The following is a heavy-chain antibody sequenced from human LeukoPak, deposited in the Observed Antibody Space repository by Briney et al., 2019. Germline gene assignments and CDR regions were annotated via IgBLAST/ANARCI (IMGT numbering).Heavy chain of an antibody. J-gene: IGHJ6*02. CDR1: GFTFSSYE. CDR3: ASQLHYGMDV. V-gene: IGHV3-48*02. CDR2: ISGSSNII. D-gene: IGHD4-23*01. Sequence: TGGSLRLSCAASGFTFSSYEMNWVRQAPGKGLEWVSYISGSSNIIYYADSVKGRFTISRDNAKNSLYLQMNSLRDEDTAVYYCASQLHYGMDVWGQGTTVTVSS.